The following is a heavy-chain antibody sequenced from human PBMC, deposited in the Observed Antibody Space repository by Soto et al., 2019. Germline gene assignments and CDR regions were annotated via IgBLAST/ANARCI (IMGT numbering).Heavy chain of an antibody. D-gene: IGHD4-4*01. CDR2: IYSDADK. CDR1: GFSLTASAVG. CDR3: AHSLSNFRFFDY. V-gene: IGHV2-5*02. J-gene: IGHJ4*02. Sequence: QITLKESGPTLVKPTETLTLTCSFSGFSLTASAVGVGWIRQPPGKALEWLALIYSDADKRSIPSLKNRVTITKDTSKNHVVLTLTNIDPVDTGTYYCAHSLSNFRFFDYWGQGILVTVSS.